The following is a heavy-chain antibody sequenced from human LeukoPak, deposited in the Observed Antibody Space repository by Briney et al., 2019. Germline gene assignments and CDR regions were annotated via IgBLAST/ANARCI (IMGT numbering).Heavy chain of an antibody. V-gene: IGHV4-4*02. CDR1: GGSISSIHW. CDR3: ARGFGR. J-gene: IGHJ4*02. D-gene: IGHD3-10*01. CDR2: IYHSGST. Sequence: SGTLSLTCAVSGGSISSIHWWSWVRQPPGEGLEWIGEIYHSGSTNYNPSLKSRVTISVDTSKNHFSLKLSSVTAADTAVYYCARGFGRWGQGTLVTVSS.